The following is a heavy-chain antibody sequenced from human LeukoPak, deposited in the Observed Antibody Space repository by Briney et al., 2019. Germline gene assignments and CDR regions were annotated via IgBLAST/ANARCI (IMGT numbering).Heavy chain of an antibody. CDR2: IDPSDSYT. CDR3: ARLLMCGGDCYLFDY. CDR1: GYSFTSYW. J-gene: IGHJ4*02. Sequence: GESLKISCKGSGYSFTSYWISWVRLMPGKGLEWMGRIDPSDSYTNYSPSFQGHVTISADKSISTAYLQWSSLKASDTAMYYCARLLMCGGDCYLFDYWGQGTLVTVSS. V-gene: IGHV5-10-1*01. D-gene: IGHD2-21*02.